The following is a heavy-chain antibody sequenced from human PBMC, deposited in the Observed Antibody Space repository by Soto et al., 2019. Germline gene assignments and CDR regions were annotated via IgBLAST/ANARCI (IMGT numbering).Heavy chain of an antibody. V-gene: IGHV1-18*01. CDR1: GYTFTSYG. CDR2: ISAYNGNT. D-gene: IGHD4-17*01. Sequence: QVQLVQSGVEVEKPGASVKVSCKASGYTFTSYGISWVRQAPGQGLEWMGWISAYNGNTNYAQKFQRRVTMTTDTSTSTAYMELRSLRSDDTAVYYCARDVPTVTTGGPDYWGQGTLVTVSS. J-gene: IGHJ4*02. CDR3: ARDVPTVTTGGPDY.